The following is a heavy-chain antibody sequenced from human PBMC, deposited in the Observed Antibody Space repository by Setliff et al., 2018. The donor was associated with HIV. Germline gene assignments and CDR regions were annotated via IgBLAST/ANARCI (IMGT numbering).Heavy chain of an antibody. CDR2: ISAYNGNT. Sequence: ASVKVSCKASGYTFTSYGISWVRQAPGQGLEWVGWISAYNGNTNYAQKLQGRVTMTTDTSTSTAYMELRSLRSDDTAVYYCARVVPMVRGVPASYYYGMDVWGQGTTVTV. V-gene: IGHV1-18*01. D-gene: IGHD3-10*01. CDR3: ARVVPMVRGVPASYYYGMDV. J-gene: IGHJ6*02. CDR1: GYTFTSYG.